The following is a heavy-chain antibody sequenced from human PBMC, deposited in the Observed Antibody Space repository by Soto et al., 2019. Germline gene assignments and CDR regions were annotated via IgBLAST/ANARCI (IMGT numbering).Heavy chain of an antibody. J-gene: IGHJ6*03. CDR2: ISSSSSTI. D-gene: IGHD1-26*01. CDR3: ANLAKNSYRYMDV. CDR1: GFTFSSYS. V-gene: IGHV3-48*02. Sequence: GGSLRLSCTASGFTFSSYSMNWVRQAPGKGLEWVSYISSSSSTIYYADSVKGRFTISRDNAKNSLYLQMNSLRDEDTAVYYCANLAKNSYRYMDVWGKGTTVTVSS.